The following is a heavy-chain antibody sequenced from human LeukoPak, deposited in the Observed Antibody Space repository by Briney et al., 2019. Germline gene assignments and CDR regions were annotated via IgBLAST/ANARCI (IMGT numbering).Heavy chain of an antibody. D-gene: IGHD2-21*01. CDR1: GFTFSSYG. J-gene: IGHJ4*02. CDR2: IRYDGSNK. CDR3: AKGCGGDCYVGYFDY. V-gene: IGHV3-30*02. Sequence: PGGSLRLSCAASGFTFSSYGMPWVRQAPGKGLEWVAFIRYDGSNKYYADSVKGRFTISRDNSKNTLYLQMNSLRAEDTAVYYCAKGCGGDCYVGYFDYWGQGTLVTVSS.